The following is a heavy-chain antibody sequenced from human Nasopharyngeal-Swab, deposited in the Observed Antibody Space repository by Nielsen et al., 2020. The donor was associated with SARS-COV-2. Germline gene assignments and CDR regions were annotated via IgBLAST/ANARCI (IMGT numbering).Heavy chain of an antibody. Sequence: WIRQPPGKGLEWVAVISYDGSNKYYADSVKGRFTISRDNSKNTLYLQMNSLRAEDTAVYYCAKSPDFRPIFGVVTARLGMDVWGQGTTVTVSS. D-gene: IGHD3-3*01. CDR3: AKSPDFRPIFGVVTARLGMDV. V-gene: IGHV3-30*18. CDR2: ISYDGSNK. J-gene: IGHJ6*02.